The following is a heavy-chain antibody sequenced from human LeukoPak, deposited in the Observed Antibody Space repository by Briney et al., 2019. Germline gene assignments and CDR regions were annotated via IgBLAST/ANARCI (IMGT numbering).Heavy chain of an antibody. CDR1: GFTFSSYG. D-gene: IGHD5-24*01. J-gene: IGHJ4*02. CDR2: IWYDGSNK. Sequence: GGSLRLSYAASGFTFSSYGMHWVRQAPGKGLEWVAVIWYDGSNKYYADSVKGRFTISRDNSKNTLYLQMNSLRAEDTAVYYCARVQRRDGYNSDYWGQGTLVTVSS. V-gene: IGHV3-33*01. CDR3: ARVQRRDGYNSDY.